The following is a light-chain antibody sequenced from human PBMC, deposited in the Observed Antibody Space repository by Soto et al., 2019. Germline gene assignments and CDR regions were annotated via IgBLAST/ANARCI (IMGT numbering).Light chain of an antibody. CDR2: HAS. Sequence: IEIPASTCPLPPYPLAHFTITCRASQSISNWLAWYQQKPGTAPKLLIYHASTLESGVPSRFSGSGSGTEFTLTISSLQPDDFATYYCQQYSSTSFGQGTKADI. CDR1: QSISNW. CDR3: QQYSSTS. V-gene: IGKV1-5*01. J-gene: IGKJ1*01.